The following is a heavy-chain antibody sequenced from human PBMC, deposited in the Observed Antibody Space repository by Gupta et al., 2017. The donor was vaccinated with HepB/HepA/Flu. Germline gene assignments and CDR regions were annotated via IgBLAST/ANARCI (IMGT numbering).Heavy chain of an antibody. D-gene: IGHD4-17*01. CDR1: GFSFRDYY. Sequence: QLEESGGGLVKPGGSLRLSCVTSGFSFRDYYMSWIRQAPGKGLEWVSYIDNSGYTKYYADSVKGRFTISRDNARNLLSLQMKSRRADDAAIYYCARDGDPFYGDRLKEACEILGQGTMGAASS. CDR3: ARDGDPFYGDRLKEACEI. CDR2: IDNSGYTK. V-gene: IGHV3-11*01. J-gene: IGHJ3*02.